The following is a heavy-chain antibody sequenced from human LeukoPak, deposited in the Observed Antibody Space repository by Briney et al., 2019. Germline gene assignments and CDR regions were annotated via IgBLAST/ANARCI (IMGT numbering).Heavy chain of an antibody. Sequence: PGGSLRLPRAASGFTFSTYWMTWVRQAPGKGLEWVANIKQDGSEKYYVDSVKGRFTISRDNAKNSLYLQMNSLRAEDTAVYYCARDFRFLDDYWGQGTLVTVSS. CDR2: IKQDGSEK. J-gene: IGHJ4*02. CDR1: GFTFSTYW. D-gene: IGHD3-3*01. CDR3: ARDFRFLDDY. V-gene: IGHV3-7*01.